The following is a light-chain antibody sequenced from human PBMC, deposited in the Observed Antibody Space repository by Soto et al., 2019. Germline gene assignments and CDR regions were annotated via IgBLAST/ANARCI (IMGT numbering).Light chain of an antibody. J-gene: IGKJ1*01. CDR1: QSVSSN. Sequence: EIVMTQSPATLSVSPGERATLSCRASQSVSSNLAWYQQKPAQAPRLLISAASTRATGIPARFSGSGSGTEFTLTISSLQSEDFAVYYCHQYNNWWTFGQGTKVEIK. CDR3: HQYNNWWT. V-gene: IGKV3-15*01. CDR2: AAS.